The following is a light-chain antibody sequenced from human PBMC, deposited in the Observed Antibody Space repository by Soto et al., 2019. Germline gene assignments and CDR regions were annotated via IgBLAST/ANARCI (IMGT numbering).Light chain of an antibody. CDR1: QSVRSSY. V-gene: IGKV3-20*01. CDR2: GAS. J-gene: IGKJ1*01. Sequence: EIVLTQSPGTLSLSPGERATISCRASQSVRSSYLAWYQQKPGQAPWLLIYGASSRATGIPDRFSGSGSGTDFTLTISRLVPEDFAVYYCQQYGSSSQTFGQGTKVDIK. CDR3: QQYGSSSQT.